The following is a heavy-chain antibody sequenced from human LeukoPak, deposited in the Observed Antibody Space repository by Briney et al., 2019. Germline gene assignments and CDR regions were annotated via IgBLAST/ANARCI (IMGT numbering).Heavy chain of an antibody. CDR3: ARDGVAGVYYFDY. Sequence: GASVKVSCKASGYTFTSYYMHWVRQAPGQGLEWMGIINPSGGSTNYAQKFQGRVTMTRDMSTSTVYMELSSLRSEDTAVYYRARDGVAGVYYFDYWGQGTLVTVSS. D-gene: IGHD6-19*01. CDR2: INPSGGST. V-gene: IGHV1-46*01. J-gene: IGHJ4*02. CDR1: GYTFTSYY.